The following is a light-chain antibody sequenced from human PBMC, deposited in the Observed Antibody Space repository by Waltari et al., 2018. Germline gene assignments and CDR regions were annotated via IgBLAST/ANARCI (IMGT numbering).Light chain of an antibody. CDR2: DVS. Sequence: QSALTQPRSVSGSPGQSVTISCTGTSSDVGGYNYVSWYQQHPGKAPKLMIYDVSKRPPELPDRFSGYKSSNTASLTIAGLQAEDEADYYCCSYAGSYVFGTGTKVTVL. CDR3: CSYAGSYV. CDR1: SSDVGGYNY. V-gene: IGLV2-11*01. J-gene: IGLJ1*01.